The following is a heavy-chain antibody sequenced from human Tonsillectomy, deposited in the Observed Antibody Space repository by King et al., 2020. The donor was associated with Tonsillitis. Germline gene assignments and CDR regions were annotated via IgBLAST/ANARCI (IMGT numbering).Heavy chain of an antibody. D-gene: IGHD1-26*01. CDR2: ILYDGSNT. J-gene: IGHJ4*02. CDR1: GFSFSTYG. Sequence: VQLVESGGGVVQPGRSLRLSCAASGFSFSTYGMHWVRQAPGKGLEWVAVILYDGSNTYYAESLKGRFTISRDNSKNTLYLQMNSLRAEDTAVYYCAKDGSWAGGGGFDYWGQGTLVTVSS. V-gene: IGHV3-30*18. CDR3: AKDGSWAGGGGFDY.